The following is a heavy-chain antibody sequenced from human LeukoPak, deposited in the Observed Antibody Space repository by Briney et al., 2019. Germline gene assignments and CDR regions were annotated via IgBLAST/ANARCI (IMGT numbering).Heavy chain of an antibody. CDR1: GYTFTSYG. V-gene: IGHV1-18*01. J-gene: IGHJ6*02. CDR2: ISAYNGNT. Sequence: ASVKVSCKASGYTFTSYGISWVRQAPGQGLEWMGWISAYNGNTNYARKLQGRVTMTTDTSSSTAYMELRSLRSDDTADYYCARDSAWEGDWLDLMDVWGQGTTVIVSS. D-gene: IGHD2-21*02. CDR3: ARDSAWEGDWLDLMDV.